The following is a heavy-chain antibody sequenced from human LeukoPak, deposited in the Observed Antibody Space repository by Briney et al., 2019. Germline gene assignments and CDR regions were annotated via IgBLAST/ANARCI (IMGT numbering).Heavy chain of an antibody. V-gene: IGHV1-2*02. Sequence: ASVKVSCKASGYTFNGYYMHWVRQAPGQGLEWMGWINPNSGGTNYAQKFQGRVTMTRDTSISTAYMELSRLRSDDTAVYYCARVLPITKTIFGVAPKNWFDPWGQGTLVTVSS. D-gene: IGHD3-3*01. CDR3: ARVLPITKTIFGVAPKNWFDP. CDR1: GYTFNGYY. CDR2: INPNSGGT. J-gene: IGHJ5*02.